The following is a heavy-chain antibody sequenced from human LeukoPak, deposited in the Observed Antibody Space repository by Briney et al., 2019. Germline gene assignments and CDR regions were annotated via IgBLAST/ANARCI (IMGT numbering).Heavy chain of an antibody. J-gene: IGHJ3*02. CDR1: GFTFSDYY. Sequence: PGGSLRLSCAASGFTFSDYYMGWIHQAPGKGLEWLSYISGSGTTMYYADSVKGRFTISRDNAKNSLDLQMNSLRAEDTAVYYCGRDFGLTGTKRSFDIWGQGTMVTVSS. CDR3: GRDFGLTGTKRSFDI. CDR2: ISGSGTTM. D-gene: IGHD1-7*01. V-gene: IGHV3-11*01.